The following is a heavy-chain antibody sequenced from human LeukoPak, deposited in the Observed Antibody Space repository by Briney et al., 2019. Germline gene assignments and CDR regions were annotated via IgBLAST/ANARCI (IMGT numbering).Heavy chain of an antibody. CDR3: AKSETTVVTRGGYFDY. V-gene: IGHV3-23*01. Sequence: GGSLRLSCAASEFTFSSYGMSWVRQAPGKGLEWVSSISGSGGSTQYADSVQGRFAISRDNSKNTLYLQMNSLRAEDTAVYYCAKSETTVVTRGGYFDYWGQGTLVTVSS. CDR2: ISGSGGST. D-gene: IGHD4-23*01. J-gene: IGHJ4*02. CDR1: EFTFSSYG.